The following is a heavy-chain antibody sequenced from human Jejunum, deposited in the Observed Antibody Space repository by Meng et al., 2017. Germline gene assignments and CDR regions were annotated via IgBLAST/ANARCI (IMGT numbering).Heavy chain of an antibody. CDR2: MSPNSGNT. Sequence: ASVKVSCKASGYTFTSFDINWVRQTTGQGPEWMGWMSPNSGNTDYAQKFQGRVTMTRDTSMNTAVMELSSLTSEDTAVYYCARGVNQGVDYWGQGTLVTVSS. CDR1: GYTFTSFD. D-gene: IGHD2-21*01. V-gene: IGHV1-8*01. CDR3: ARGVNQGVDY. J-gene: IGHJ4*02.